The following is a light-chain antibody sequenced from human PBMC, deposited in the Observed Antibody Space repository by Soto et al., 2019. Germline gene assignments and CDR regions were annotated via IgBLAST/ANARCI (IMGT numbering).Light chain of an antibody. V-gene: IGKV1-39*01. CDR3: QQSYSTPTWT. J-gene: IGKJ1*01. CDR2: AAS. Sequence: DIQMTQSPSSLSASVGDRVTITCRASQSISSYLNWYQQKPGKAPKLLIYAASSLQSGVPSRFSGSGSGPDFTLTINSLQPEDFAPYCCQQSYSTPTWTFGQGTKVEIK. CDR1: QSISSY.